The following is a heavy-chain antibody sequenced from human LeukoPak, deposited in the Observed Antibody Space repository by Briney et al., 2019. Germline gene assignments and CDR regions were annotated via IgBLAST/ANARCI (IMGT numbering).Heavy chain of an antibody. V-gene: IGHV1-2*02. CDR3: ARGKQLYNWFDP. CDR2: INPNSGGT. CDR1: RYTFTGYY. D-gene: IGHD6-6*01. Sequence: ASVKVSCKASRYTFTGYYMHWVRQAPGQGLEWMGWINPNSGGTNYAQKFQGRVTMTRDTSISTAYMELSRLRSDDTAVYYCARGKQLYNWFDPWGQGTLVTVSS. J-gene: IGHJ5*02.